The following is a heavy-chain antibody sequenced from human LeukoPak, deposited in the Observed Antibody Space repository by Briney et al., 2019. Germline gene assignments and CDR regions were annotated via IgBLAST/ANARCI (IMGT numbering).Heavy chain of an antibody. CDR3: ARTYDFGVGPPGDAFDN. D-gene: IGHD3-3*01. J-gene: IGHJ3*02. Sequence: GGSLRLSCAASGFTFSSYAMSWVRQAPGKGLEWVSAISGSGGSTYYADSVKGRFTISRDNSKNTLYLQMNSLRVEDTAVYYCARTYDFGVGPPGDAFDNWGQGTLVTVSS. V-gene: IGHV3-23*01. CDR2: ISGSGGST. CDR1: GFTFSSYA.